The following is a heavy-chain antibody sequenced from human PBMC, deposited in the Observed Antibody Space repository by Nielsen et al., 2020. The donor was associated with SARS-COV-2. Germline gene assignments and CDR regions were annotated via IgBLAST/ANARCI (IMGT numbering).Heavy chain of an antibody. CDR1: GFTFSSYS. D-gene: IGHD3-16*01. J-gene: IGHJ6*03. Sequence: GESLKISCAASGFTFSSYSMNWVRQAPGKGLEWVSSISSSSSYIYYADSVKGRFTISRDNAKNSLYLQMNSLRAEDTAVYYCARGTLGGYYYMDVWGKGTTVTVSS. CDR3: ARGTLGGYYYMDV. V-gene: IGHV3-21*01. CDR2: ISSSSSYI.